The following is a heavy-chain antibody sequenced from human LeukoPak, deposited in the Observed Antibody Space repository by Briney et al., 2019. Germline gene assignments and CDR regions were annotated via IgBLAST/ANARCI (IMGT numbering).Heavy chain of an antibody. CDR3: ARGSGSYRNRFDP. Sequence: SETLSLTCAVYGGSFSGYYWSWIRQPPGKGLEWIGEINHSGSTNYNPSLKSRVTISVDTSKNQFSLKLSSVTAADTAVYYCARGSGSYRNRFDPWGQGTLVTVSS. CDR1: GGSFSGYY. D-gene: IGHD1-26*01. CDR2: INHSGST. V-gene: IGHV4-34*01. J-gene: IGHJ5*02.